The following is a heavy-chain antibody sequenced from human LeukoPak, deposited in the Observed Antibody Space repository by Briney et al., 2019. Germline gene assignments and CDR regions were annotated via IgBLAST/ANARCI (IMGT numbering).Heavy chain of an antibody. Sequence: SETLSLTCTVSGGSIGSFYWSWIRQPAGKGLEWIGRIYSSGSTDYNSSLKSRVTMSVDTSNIQFSLKLSSVTAADSAIYYCVRDLPSFSFGSGNMFDPWGQGSLVTAYS. J-gene: IGHJ5*02. D-gene: IGHD3-3*01. CDR2: IYSSGST. CDR3: VRDLPSFSFGSGNMFDP. CDR1: GGSIGSFY. V-gene: IGHV4-4*07.